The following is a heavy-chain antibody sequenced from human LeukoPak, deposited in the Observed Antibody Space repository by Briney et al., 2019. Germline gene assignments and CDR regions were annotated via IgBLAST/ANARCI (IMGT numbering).Heavy chain of an antibody. CDR2: IYNSGST. V-gene: IGHV4-59*01. D-gene: IGHD3-10*01. CDR1: GGSISSYY. Sequence: PSETLSLTCTVSGGSISSYYWSWLRQPPGKGLEWIGYIYNSGSTNYNPSLKSRVTISGDTSKNQFSLKLSSVTAADTAVYYCARGGGGSGSSPFYYYYYMDVWGKGTTVTVSS. J-gene: IGHJ6*03. CDR3: ARGGGGSGSSPFYYYYYMDV.